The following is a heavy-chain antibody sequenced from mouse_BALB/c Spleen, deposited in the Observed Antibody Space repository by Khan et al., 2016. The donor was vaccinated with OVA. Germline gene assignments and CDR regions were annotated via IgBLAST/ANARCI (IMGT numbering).Heavy chain of an antibody. J-gene: IGHJ2*01. Sequence: EVQLQQSGPELVKPGASVKISCKASGYSFTGYFMHWVMQSHGKSLEWIGRINPHIGETFYNQKFKGKATLTVDESSSTAYLELRSLSSEDSAFYYCARIYRSDFDYWGQGTTLTVSS. V-gene: IGHV1-20*02. CDR3: ARIYRSDFDY. CDR2: INPHIGET. D-gene: IGHD2-1*01. CDR1: GYSFTGYF.